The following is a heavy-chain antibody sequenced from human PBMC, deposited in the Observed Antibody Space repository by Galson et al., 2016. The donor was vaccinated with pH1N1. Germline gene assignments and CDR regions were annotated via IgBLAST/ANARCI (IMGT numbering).Heavy chain of an antibody. CDR1: GYTFTSNA. CDR3: ARSYCSSTSCYGASYYYYGMEV. J-gene: IGHJ6*02. Sequence: SVKVSCKASGYTFTSNAMNWVRQAPGQGLEWMGWVNTNTGNPTYAQGFTGRFVFSFDTSVSMAYLQISSLKAEATAGYYCARSYCSSTSCYGASYYYYGMEVWGQGTTVTVSS. D-gene: IGHD2-2*01. V-gene: IGHV7-4-1*04. CDR2: VNTNTGNP.